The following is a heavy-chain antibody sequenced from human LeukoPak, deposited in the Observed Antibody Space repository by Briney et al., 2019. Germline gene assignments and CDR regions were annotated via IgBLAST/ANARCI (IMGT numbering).Heavy chain of an antibody. CDR3: ARGYGDYMVDY. Sequence: GGSLRLSCAASGFTFSSYSMNWVRQAPGKGLEWVSSISSSSSYIYYADSVKGRFTISRDNAKNSLYLQMNSLRADDTAVYYCARGYGDYMVDYWGQGTLVTVSS. D-gene: IGHD4-17*01. CDR2: ISSSSSYI. CDR1: GFTFSSYS. V-gene: IGHV3-21*01. J-gene: IGHJ4*02.